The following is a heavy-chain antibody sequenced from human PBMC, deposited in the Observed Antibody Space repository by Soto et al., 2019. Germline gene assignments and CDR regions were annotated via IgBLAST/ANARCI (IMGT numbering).Heavy chain of an antibody. CDR3: ARPAYCSGGSCYPFFQH. J-gene: IGHJ1*01. Sequence: PGASLKISCKGSGYSFTSYWIGWVRQMPGKGLEWMGVIYPGDSDTRYSPSFQGQVTISADKSISTAYLQWSSLKASDTAMYYCARPAYCSGGSCYPFFQHWGQGTLVTVSA. CDR1: GYSFTSYW. CDR2: IYPGDSDT. V-gene: IGHV5-51*01. D-gene: IGHD2-15*01.